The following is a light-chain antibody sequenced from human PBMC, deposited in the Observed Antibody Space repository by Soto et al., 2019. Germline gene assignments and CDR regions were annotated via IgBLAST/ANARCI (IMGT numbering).Light chain of an antibody. V-gene: IGKV1-17*01. CDR1: QGIRND. J-gene: IGKJ3*01. CDR2: AAS. Sequence: DIQLTQSPSSLSASVGDRVTITCRASQGIRNDLGWYQQRAGKAPRRLIYAASTLQSGVPSRFNGGGSGTGFTLTISSLQTEDFATYYCLQLNTFPFYFGPGTKVDIK. CDR3: LQLNTFPFY.